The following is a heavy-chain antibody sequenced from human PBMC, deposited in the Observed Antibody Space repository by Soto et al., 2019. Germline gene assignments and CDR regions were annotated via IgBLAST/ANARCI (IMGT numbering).Heavy chain of an antibody. D-gene: IGHD1-26*01. V-gene: IGHV3-23*01. CDR2: ISGSGGST. CDR3: AKLGASIPGKYYFDY. CDR1: GFTFSSYA. J-gene: IGHJ4*02. Sequence: GGSLRLSCAASGFTFSSYAMSWVRQAPGKGLEWVSAISGSGGSTYYADSVKGRFTISRDNSKNTLYLQMNSLRAEDTAVYYCAKLGASIPGKYYFDYWGQGTLVTVSS.